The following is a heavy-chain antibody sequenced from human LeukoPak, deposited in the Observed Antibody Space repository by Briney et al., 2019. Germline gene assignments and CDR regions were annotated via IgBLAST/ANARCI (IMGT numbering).Heavy chain of an antibody. J-gene: IGHJ4*02. CDR3: ACGSADQFDY. CDR2: IYYSGST. CDR1: GYSISSGYY. D-gene: IGHD1-26*01. Sequence: SETLSLTCTVSGYSISSGYYWGWIRQPPGKGLEWIGSIYYSGSTYYNPSLKSRVTISVDTSKNQFSLKLSSVTAADTAVYYCACGSADQFDYWGQGTLVTVSS. V-gene: IGHV4-38-2*02.